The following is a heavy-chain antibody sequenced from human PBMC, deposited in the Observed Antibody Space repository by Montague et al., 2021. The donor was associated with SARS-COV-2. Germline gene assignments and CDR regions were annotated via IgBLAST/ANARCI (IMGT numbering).Heavy chain of an antibody. D-gene: IGHD5-12*01. CDR2: IYDSGST. V-gene: IGHV4-39*02. CDR1: GGSISSNNYY. J-gene: IGHJ3*02. CDR3: ARRGRKLLPVATTIGGFDI. Sequence: SETLSLTCTVSGGSISSNNYYWDWTRQPPGKGLEWIGSIYDSGSTXYNPPLKSRVTISVDTSKNHFSLKLNSVTAADTAVYYCARRGRKLLPVATTIGGFDIWGQGTMVTVSS.